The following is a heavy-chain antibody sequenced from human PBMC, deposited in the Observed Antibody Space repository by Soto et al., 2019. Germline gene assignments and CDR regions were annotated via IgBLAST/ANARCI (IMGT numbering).Heavy chain of an antibody. V-gene: IGHV1-2*02. CDR3: ARDEGIAARRGVYNWFDP. D-gene: IGHD6-6*01. CDR1: GYTFTGYY. Sequence: ASVKVSCKASGYTFTGYYMHWVRQAPGQGLEWMGWINPNSGGTNYAQKFQGRVTMTRDTSISTAYMELSRLRSDDTAVYYCARDEGIAARRGVYNWFDPWGQGTQVTVSS. J-gene: IGHJ5*02. CDR2: INPNSGGT.